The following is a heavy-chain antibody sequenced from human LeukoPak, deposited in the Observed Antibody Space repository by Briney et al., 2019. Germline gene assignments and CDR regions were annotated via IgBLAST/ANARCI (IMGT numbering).Heavy chain of an antibody. Sequence: ASVKVSCKVSGYTLTELSMHWVRPAPGKGLEWMGGFDPEDGETIYAQKFQGRVTMTEDTSTDTAYMELSSLRSEDTAVYYCATDLDYYGSGSYRWSYWGQGTLVTVSS. J-gene: IGHJ4*02. CDR1: GYTLTELS. CDR2: FDPEDGET. V-gene: IGHV1-24*01. CDR3: ATDLDYYGSGSYRWSY. D-gene: IGHD3-10*01.